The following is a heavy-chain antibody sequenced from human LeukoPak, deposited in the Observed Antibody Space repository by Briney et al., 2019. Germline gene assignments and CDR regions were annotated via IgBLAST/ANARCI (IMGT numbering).Heavy chain of an antibody. CDR3: ASIGATADY. J-gene: IGHJ4*02. Sequence: SETLSLTCAVYGGSFSGYYWSWIRQPPGKGLEWIGEINHSGSTNYNPSLKSRVTISVDTSKNQFSLKLSSVTAADTAVYHCASIGATADYWGQGTLVTVSS. CDR1: GGSFSGYY. CDR2: INHSGST. D-gene: IGHD5-12*01. V-gene: IGHV4-34*01.